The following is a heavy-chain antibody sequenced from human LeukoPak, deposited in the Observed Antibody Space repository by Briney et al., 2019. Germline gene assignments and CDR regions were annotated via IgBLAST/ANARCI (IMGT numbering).Heavy chain of an antibody. J-gene: IGHJ4*02. CDR1: GFTFSSYS. V-gene: IGHV3-23*01. CDR3: ARDPNDY. CDR2: ISGSGDST. Sequence: PGGSLRLSCAASGFTFSSYSMNWVRQAPGKGLEWVSGISGSGDSTYYADSVKGRFTISRDNSKNTLYLQMNSLRAEDTAVYYCARDPNDYWGQGTLVTVSS.